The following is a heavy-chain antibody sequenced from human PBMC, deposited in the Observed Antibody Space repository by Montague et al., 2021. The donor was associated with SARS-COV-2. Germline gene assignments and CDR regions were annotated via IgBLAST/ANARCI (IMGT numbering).Heavy chain of an antibody. Sequence: PALVKPTQTLTLTCTLSGFSLSTSGMRASWIRQPPGKALEWLARIDWDDDKFYSTSLKTRLTISKDTSKNQVVLTMTNMDPVDIATYYCARSYYDILTNYYDAFDIWGQGTMVTVSS. CDR2: IDWDDDK. D-gene: IGHD3-9*01. CDR1: GFSLSTSGMR. CDR3: ARSYYDILTNYYDAFDI. J-gene: IGHJ3*02. V-gene: IGHV2-70*04.